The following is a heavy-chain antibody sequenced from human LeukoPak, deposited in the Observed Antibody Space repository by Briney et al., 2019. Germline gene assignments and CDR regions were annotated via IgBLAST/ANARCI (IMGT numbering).Heavy chain of an antibody. Sequence: SAKVSCKASGGTFSSYAISWVRQAPGQGLEWMGGIIPIFGTANYAQKFQGRVTITADESTSTAYMELSSLRSEDTAVYYCARDKITMVRGVIPYGMDVWGKGTTVTVSS. J-gene: IGHJ6*04. V-gene: IGHV1-69*13. CDR2: IIPIFGTA. CDR3: ARDKITMVRGVIPYGMDV. CDR1: GGTFSSYA. D-gene: IGHD3-10*01.